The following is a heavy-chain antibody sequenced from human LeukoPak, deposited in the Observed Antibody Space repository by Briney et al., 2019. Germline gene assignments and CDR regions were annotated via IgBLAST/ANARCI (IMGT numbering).Heavy chain of an antibody. CDR2: ISGSGDST. V-gene: IGHV3-23*01. J-gene: IGHJ6*02. D-gene: IGHD1-26*01. Sequence: GGSLRLSCAASGFTFSSYAMSWVRQAPGKGLEWVSAISGSGDSTYYADSAKGRFTISRDNSKNTVYLQMNSLRAEDTAAYYCAKDSPIGTYYHYNGMDVWGQGSTVIVSS. CDR3: AKDSPIGTYYHYNGMDV. CDR1: GFTFSSYA.